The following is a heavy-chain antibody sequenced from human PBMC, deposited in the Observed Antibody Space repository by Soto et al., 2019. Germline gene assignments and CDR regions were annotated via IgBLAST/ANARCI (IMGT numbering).Heavy chain of an antibody. CDR3: ARDRDSSGWYLIGY. CDR1: GYTFTGYY. D-gene: IGHD6-19*01. Sequence: ASVKVSCKASGYTFTGYYMHWVRQAPGQGLEWMGWINPNSGGTNYAQKFQGRVTMTRDTSISTAYMELSRLRSDDTAVYYCARDRDSSGWYLIGYWGQGPLLTVSS. V-gene: IGHV1-2*02. CDR2: INPNSGGT. J-gene: IGHJ4*02.